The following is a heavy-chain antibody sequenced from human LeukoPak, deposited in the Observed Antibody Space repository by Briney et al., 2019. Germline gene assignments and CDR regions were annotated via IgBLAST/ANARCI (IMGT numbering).Heavy chain of an antibody. J-gene: IGHJ4*02. Sequence: GGSLTLSCAASRFNVNNYWMHWVRQAPGKGLVWVSRINEDGRVTSYAGSVRGRFTISRDSVENTLHLQMNSLRAEDTAVYYCVKDFGGNSDYWGQGTLVIVSS. D-gene: IGHD4-23*01. V-gene: IGHV3-74*01. CDR1: RFNVNNYW. CDR2: INEDGRVT. CDR3: VKDFGGNSDY.